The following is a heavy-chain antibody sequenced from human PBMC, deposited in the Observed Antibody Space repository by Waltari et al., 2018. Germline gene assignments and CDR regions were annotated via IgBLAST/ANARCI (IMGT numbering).Heavy chain of an antibody. J-gene: IGHJ6*03. D-gene: IGHD3-10*01. CDR3: AREHYFDMYHYMDV. Sequence: QVRLQESGSGLVKPSETLSLTCSVSNGSISIDYWSWIRQPPGKGLEWIGSIYYDGNTDYNPSLKSRVTISLDTSKNRFSLKLTSVTAADTAVYYCAREHYFDMYHYMDVWGKGTTVTVSS. V-gene: IGHV4-59*01. CDR1: NGSISIDY. CDR2: IYYDGNT.